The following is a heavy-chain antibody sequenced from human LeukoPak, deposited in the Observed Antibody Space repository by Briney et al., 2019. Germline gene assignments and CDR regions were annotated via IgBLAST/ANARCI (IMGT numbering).Heavy chain of an antibody. CDR3: ATIDPYGADAFDI. J-gene: IGHJ3*02. Sequence: SETLSLTCTVSGGSISSGDYYWSWIRQPPGKGLEWIGYIYYSGSTYYNPSLKSRVTISVDTSKNQFSLKLSSVTAADTAVYYCATIDPYGADAFDIWGQGTMVTVSS. V-gene: IGHV4-30-4*01. CDR2: IYYSGST. CDR1: GGSISSGDYY. D-gene: IGHD4-17*01.